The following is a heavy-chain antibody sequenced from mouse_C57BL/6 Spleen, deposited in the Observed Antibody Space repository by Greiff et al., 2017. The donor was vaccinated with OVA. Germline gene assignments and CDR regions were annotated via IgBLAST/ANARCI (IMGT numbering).Heavy chain of an antibody. Sequence: VQLQQSGPELVKPGASVKISCKASGYTFTDYYMNWVKQSHGKSLEWIGDINPNNGGTSYNQKFKGKATLTVDKSSSTAYMELRSLTSEDSAVYYCAREEGAQAPDYWGQGTTLTVSS. J-gene: IGHJ2*01. CDR2: INPNNGGT. V-gene: IGHV1-26*01. CDR3: AREEGAQAPDY. CDR1: GYTFTDYY. D-gene: IGHD3-2*02.